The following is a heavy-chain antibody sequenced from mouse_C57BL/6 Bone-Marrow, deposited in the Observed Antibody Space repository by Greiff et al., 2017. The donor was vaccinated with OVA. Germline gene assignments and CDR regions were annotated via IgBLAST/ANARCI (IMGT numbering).Heavy chain of an antibody. V-gene: IGHV1-64*01. CDR1: GYTFTSYW. CDR3: ASRSSSYYFDY. Sequence: VQLQQPGAELVKPGASVKLSCKASGYTFTSYWMHWVKQRPGQGLEWIGMIHPNSGSTNYNEKFKSKAILTVDKSSSTAYMQLSSLTSEDSAVYYCASRSSSYYFDYWGQGTTLTVSS. CDR2: IHPNSGST. J-gene: IGHJ2*01. D-gene: IGHD1-1*01.